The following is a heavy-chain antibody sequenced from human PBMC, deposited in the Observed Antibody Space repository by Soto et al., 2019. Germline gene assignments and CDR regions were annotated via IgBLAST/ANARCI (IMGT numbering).Heavy chain of an antibody. V-gene: IGHV5-51*01. D-gene: IGHD6-13*01. CDR1: GYSFRNAL. J-gene: IGHJ4*02. CDR2: IYPGDSAT. CDR3: TRQGGSNWPYDY. Sequence: GEPLNLSDKATGYSFRNALIGCVGQMPGKALEWMGIIYPGDSATRYSPSFQGQVTISADKSISTAYLQWSSLKASDTAMYYCTRQGGSNWPYDYWGQGTLVNFS.